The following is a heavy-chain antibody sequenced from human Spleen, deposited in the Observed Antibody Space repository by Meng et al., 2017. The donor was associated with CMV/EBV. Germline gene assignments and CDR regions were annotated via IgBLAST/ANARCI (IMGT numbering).Heavy chain of an antibody. Sequence: SLACGVYGGSFSGYYWTWIRQPPGKGLEWIGEINHGGVTHYNSSLNGRVTISLDTSKKRFSLRLTSVTAADTAVYYCASEPVGWYFDLWGRGTLVTVSS. CDR3: ASEPVGWYFDL. D-gene: IGHD1-14*01. J-gene: IGHJ2*01. CDR1: GGSFSGYY. V-gene: IGHV4-34*01. CDR2: INHGGVT.